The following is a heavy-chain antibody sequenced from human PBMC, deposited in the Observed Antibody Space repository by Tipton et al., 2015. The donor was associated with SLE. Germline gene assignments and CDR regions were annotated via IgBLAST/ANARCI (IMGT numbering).Heavy chain of an antibody. Sequence: GSLRLSCAASGLSVSRQYMSWVRQAPGKGLEWVSVIYSDGITYYADSVRGRFTISRDTSKNTVYLQMNSLRTEDTAVYYCARSRDSEFYYYYGLDVWGQGTTVTVSS. V-gene: IGHV3-53*05. J-gene: IGHJ6*02. D-gene: IGHD5-24*01. CDR1: GLSVSRQY. CDR2: IYSDGIT. CDR3: ARSRDSEFYYYYGLDV.